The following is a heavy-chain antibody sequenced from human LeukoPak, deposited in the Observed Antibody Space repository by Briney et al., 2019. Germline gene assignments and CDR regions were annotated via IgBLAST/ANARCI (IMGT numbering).Heavy chain of an antibody. CDR3: VRDDYLGY. V-gene: IGHV3-30*04. CDR1: GFTFSAYA. Sequence: GGSLRLSCAASGFTFSAYAMTWVRQAPGKGLEWVAAISYEDGSNKYYADSVKGRFTISRDNAKNSVYLQMNSLRVEDTAVYYCVRDDYLGYWGQGTLVTVSS. D-gene: IGHD3-16*01. J-gene: IGHJ4*02. CDR2: ISYEDGSNK.